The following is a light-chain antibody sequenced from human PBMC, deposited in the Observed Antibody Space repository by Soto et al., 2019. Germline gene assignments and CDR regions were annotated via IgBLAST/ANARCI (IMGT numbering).Light chain of an antibody. CDR1: QSVSSSY. J-gene: IGKJ2*01. Sequence: EIVLTQSPGTLSLSPGERATLSCRASQSVSSSYLAWYQQKPGQAPRVLIHGASSRATGIPDRFSGSGSGTDFTLTISTPAPEDFAVYFCQQYGNPPPNAFGQGTKVEIK. CDR3: QQYGNPPPNA. V-gene: IGKV3-20*01. CDR2: GAS.